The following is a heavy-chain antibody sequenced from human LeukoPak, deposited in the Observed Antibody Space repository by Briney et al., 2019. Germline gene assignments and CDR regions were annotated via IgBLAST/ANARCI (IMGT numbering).Heavy chain of an antibody. Sequence: SETLSLTCTVSGGSISSSSYYWGWLRQPPGKGLEWIGSIYYSGSTYYNPSLKSRVTISIDTSKNQFSLKLSSVTAADTAVYYCARDGVRRYSDCWGQGTLVTVSS. CDR3: ARDGVRRYSDC. D-gene: IGHD1-1*01. J-gene: IGHJ4*02. CDR2: IYYSGST. V-gene: IGHV4-39*07. CDR1: GGSISSSSYY.